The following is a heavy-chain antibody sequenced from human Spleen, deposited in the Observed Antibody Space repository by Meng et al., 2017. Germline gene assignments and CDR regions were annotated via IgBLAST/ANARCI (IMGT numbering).Heavy chain of an antibody. D-gene: IGHD6-13*01. Sequence: ETLSLTCTVSGGSISSSSYYWGWIRQPPGKGLEWVANIKQDGSEQYYVDSVKGRFTISRDNAKNSLYLQMNSLRAEDTAVYYCARDRAFGIAAEYFQHWGQGTLVTVSS. J-gene: IGHJ1*01. CDR1: GGSISSSSYY. CDR3: ARDRAFGIAAEYFQH. V-gene: IGHV3-7*01. CDR2: IKQDGSEQ.